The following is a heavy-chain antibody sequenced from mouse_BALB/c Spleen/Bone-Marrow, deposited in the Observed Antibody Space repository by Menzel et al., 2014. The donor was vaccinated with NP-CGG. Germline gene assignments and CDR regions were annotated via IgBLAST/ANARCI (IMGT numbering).Heavy chain of an antibody. CDR3: ARWDNHYAMDY. V-gene: IGHV5-6-5*01. CDR1: GFTFGTYV. D-gene: IGHD4-1*01. J-gene: IGHJ4*01. CDR2: ISTSGST. Sequence: EVKLVESGGGLVKPGGSLKLSCAASGFTFGTYVMSWVRQTPEKRLEWVASISTSGSTYYPDSVRGRFTISRDNARNILYLQMTSLRSEDTATYYCARWDNHYAMDYWGQGTSVIVSS.